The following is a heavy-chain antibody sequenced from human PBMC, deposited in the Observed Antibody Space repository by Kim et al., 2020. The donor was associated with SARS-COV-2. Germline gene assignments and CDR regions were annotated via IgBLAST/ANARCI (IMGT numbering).Heavy chain of an antibody. CDR3: ARVSLGSSSWYYFDY. J-gene: IGHJ4*02. V-gene: IGHV3-11*05. D-gene: IGHD6-13*01. Sequence: KGRSTIPRDNAKNSRYLQMNRLRADDTAVYYCARVSLGSSSWYYFDYWGQGTLVTVSS.